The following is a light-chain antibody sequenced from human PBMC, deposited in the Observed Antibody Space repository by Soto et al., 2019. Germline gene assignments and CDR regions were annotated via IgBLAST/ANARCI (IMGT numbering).Light chain of an antibody. CDR2: WAS. J-gene: IGKJ4*01. V-gene: IGKV4-1*01. CDR3: QQYYSAPIT. Sequence: DIVMTQSPDSLAVSLGERATFNCKSSQSVLSSSNNKNYLAWFQHKPGQPPKQVIYWASTRESGVPDRFSGSGSGTDFTLTISSLQAGDVAVYYCQQYYSAPITFGGGTKVEIK. CDR1: QSVLSSSNNKNY.